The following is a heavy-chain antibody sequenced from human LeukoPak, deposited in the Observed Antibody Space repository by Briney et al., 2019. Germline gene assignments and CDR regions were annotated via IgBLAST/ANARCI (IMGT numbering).Heavy chain of an antibody. CDR3: ADLGYSD. J-gene: IGHJ4*02. CDR2: IRRDASYR. Sequence: GGSLRLSCTASGFTFTNSWMSWVRLAPGKGLEWVATIRRDASYRHYADSVRGRFTISRENAKSSLYLEMNTLRVDDTAVYYCADLGYSDCGQGTLVTVSS. D-gene: IGHD5-18*01. V-gene: IGHV3-7*01. CDR1: GFTFTNSW.